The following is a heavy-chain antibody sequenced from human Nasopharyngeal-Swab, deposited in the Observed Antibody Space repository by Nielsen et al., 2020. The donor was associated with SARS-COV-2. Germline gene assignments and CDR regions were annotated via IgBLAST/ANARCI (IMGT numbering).Heavy chain of an antibody. V-gene: IGHV1-46*01. D-gene: IGHD2-2*01. CDR2: TNPSGGST. CDR1: GYTFTSYY. CDR3: ARDMSWDGTSRSVYYGMDV. Sequence: ASVKVSCKASGYTFTSYYMHWVRQAPGQGLEWMGITNPSGGSTSYAQKFQGRVTMTRDTSTSTVYMELSSLRSEDTAVYYCARDMSWDGTSRSVYYGMDVWGQGTTVTVSS. J-gene: IGHJ6*02.